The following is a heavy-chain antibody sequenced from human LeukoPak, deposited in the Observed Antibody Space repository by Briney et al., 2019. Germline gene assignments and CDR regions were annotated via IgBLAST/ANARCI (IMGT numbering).Heavy chain of an antibody. CDR2: IKQDGSEK. V-gene: IGHV3-7*01. D-gene: IGHD3-10*01. Sequence: GGSLRLPCAASGFTFSSYWMSWVRQAPGKGLEWVANIKQDGSEKYYVDSVKGRFTISRDNAKNSLYLQMNSLRAEDTAVYYCARENVLLWFGETSPTFDYWGQGTLVTVSS. CDR1: GFTFSSYW. J-gene: IGHJ4*02. CDR3: ARENVLLWFGETSPTFDY.